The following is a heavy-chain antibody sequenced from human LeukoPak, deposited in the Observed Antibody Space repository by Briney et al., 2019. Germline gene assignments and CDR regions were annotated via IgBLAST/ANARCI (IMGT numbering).Heavy chain of an antibody. V-gene: IGHV3-33*01. CDR2: IWYDGSNK. D-gene: IGHD3-22*01. CDR1: GFTFSSYG. Sequence: PGGSLRLSCAASGFTFSSYGMHWVRQAPGKGLEWVAVIWYDGSNKYYADSVKGRFTISRDNSKNTLYLQMNSLRAEDTAVYYCARGGGGVHYYDSSGYYYPFDYWDQGTLVTVSS. J-gene: IGHJ4*02. CDR3: ARGGGGVHYYDSSGYYYPFDY.